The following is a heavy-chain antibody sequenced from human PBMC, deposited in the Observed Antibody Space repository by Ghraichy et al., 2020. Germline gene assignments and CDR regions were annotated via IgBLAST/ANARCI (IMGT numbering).Heavy chain of an antibody. J-gene: IGHJ6*02. D-gene: IGHD2-2*01. V-gene: IGHV4-39*01. CDR3: AGLGYCSSTSCYWVHYYYGMDV. Sequence: SETLSLTYTVSGGSISSSSYYWGWIRQPPGKGLEWIGSIYYSGSTYYNPSLKSRVTISVDTSKNQFSLKLSSVTAADTAVYYCAGLGYCSSTSCYWVHYYYGMDVWGQGTTVTVSS. CDR1: GGSISSSSYY. CDR2: IYYSGST.